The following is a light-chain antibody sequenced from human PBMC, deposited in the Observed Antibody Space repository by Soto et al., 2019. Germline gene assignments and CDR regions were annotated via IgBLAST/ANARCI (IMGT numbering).Light chain of an antibody. CDR2: AAS. Sequence: DIQMTQSPSSLSASVGDRVTITCRASQTISNYLNWYQEKPGKAPKLLIYAASNLQSGVPSRFNGSGSGTDFTLTITNLQPEDFATYYCQKTYSTPFTFGPGTIVDVK. V-gene: IGKV1-39*01. CDR3: QKTYSTPFT. J-gene: IGKJ3*01. CDR1: QTISNY.